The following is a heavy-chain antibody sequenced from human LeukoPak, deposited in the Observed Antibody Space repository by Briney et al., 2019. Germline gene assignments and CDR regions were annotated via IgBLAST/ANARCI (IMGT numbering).Heavy chain of an antibody. D-gene: IGHD4-17*01. CDR1: GGSISSYY. V-gene: IGHV4-59*01. CDR2: IYYSGST. Sequence: PSETLSLTYTVSGGSISSYYWSWIRQPPGKGLEWIGYIYYSGSTNYNPSLKSRVTISVDTSKNQFSLKLSSVTAADTAVYYCARVDDYGDYRFDYWGQGTLVTVSS. J-gene: IGHJ4*02. CDR3: ARVDDYGDYRFDY.